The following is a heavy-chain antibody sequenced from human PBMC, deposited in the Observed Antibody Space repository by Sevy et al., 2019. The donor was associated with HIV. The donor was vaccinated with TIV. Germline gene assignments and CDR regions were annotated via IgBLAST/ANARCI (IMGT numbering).Heavy chain of an antibody. J-gene: IGHJ4*01. CDR1: GFDFRTYP. Sequence: GGSLRLSCVASGFDFRTYPMNWVRQAPGKGLEWISNIRAENSGTNYADSVKGRFTVSRDNAQNSLYLQMNSLRVEDSAVYYCVRDYAVDFDHWGHGVLVTLSS. CDR3: VRDYAVDFDH. D-gene: IGHD4-17*01. V-gene: IGHV3-48*04. CDR2: IRAENSGT.